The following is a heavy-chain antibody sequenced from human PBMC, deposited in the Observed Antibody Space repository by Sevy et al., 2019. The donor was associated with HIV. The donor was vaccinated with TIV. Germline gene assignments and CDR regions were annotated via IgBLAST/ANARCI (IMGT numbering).Heavy chain of an antibody. D-gene: IGHD3-3*01. CDR2: IRSKANSYAT. J-gene: IGHJ6*02. V-gene: IGHV3-73*01. CDR1: GFTFSGSA. CDR3: TEAGHYAFWSQPRDV. Sequence: GGSLSLSCAASGFTFSGSAMHWVRQASGKGLEWVGRIRSKANSYATAYAASVKGRFTISRDDSKNTAYLQMNSLKTEDTAVYYCTEAGHYAFWSQPRDVWGQGTTVTVSS.